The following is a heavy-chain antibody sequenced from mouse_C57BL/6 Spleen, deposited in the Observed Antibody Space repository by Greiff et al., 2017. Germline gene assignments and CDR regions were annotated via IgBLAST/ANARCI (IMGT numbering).Heavy chain of an antibody. J-gene: IGHJ2*01. Sequence: QVQLQQPGTELVKPGASVKLSCKASGYTFTSYWMPWVQQRPGQGLGWIGNINPSNGGTNYNEKFKSKATLTVDKYSSTAYMQLSSLTSEDEAVYYCARGRMGYYGSGDYWGQGTTLTVSS. CDR3: ARGRMGYYGSGDY. CDR2: INPSNGGT. D-gene: IGHD1-1*01. V-gene: IGHV1-53*01. CDR1: GYTFTSYW.